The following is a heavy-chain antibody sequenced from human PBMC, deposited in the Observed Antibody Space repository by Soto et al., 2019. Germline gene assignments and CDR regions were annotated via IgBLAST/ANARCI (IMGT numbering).Heavy chain of an antibody. CDR3: AIANYGDDDY. J-gene: IGHJ4*02. CDR2: IKAYSGNT. D-gene: IGHD4-17*01. V-gene: IGHV1-18*04. CDR1: GYTFSTSP. Sequence: LVQSGAEAKKPGTSVKVSCKASGYTFSTSPISWVRQAPGQGLEWLGWIKAYSGNTNYAPKLQGRVTMTTDTSTSTAYLELRSLTHDDTAMYYCAIANYGDDDYWGQGTLVTVSS.